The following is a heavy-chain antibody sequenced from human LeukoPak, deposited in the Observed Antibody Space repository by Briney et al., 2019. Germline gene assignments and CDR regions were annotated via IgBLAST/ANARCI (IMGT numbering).Heavy chain of an antibody. D-gene: IGHD3-22*01. Sequence: SCKASGYTFTGYFMHWVRQAPGKGLEWVAVISYDGSNKYYADSVKGRFTISRDNSKNTLYLQMNSLRAEDTAVYYCAKAQNYYYDSSGYSELSYWGQGTLVTVSS. CDR2: ISYDGSNK. CDR3: AKAQNYYYDSSGYSELSY. CDR1: GYTFTGYF. J-gene: IGHJ4*02. V-gene: IGHV3-30*18.